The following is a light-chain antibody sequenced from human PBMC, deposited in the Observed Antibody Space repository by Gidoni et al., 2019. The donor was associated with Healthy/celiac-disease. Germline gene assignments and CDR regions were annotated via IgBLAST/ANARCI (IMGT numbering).Light chain of an antibody. J-gene: IGKJ2*01. V-gene: IGKV2-28*01. CDR1: QSLLHSNGYNY. Sequence: IVLTQSPLSLPVTPGEPASISCRSSQSLLHSNGYNYLDWYLQKPGQSPQLLIYLGSNRASGVPDRCSGSGSGKDFTLKISRVEAEDVGVYYCMQALQTPRTFXQXTKLEIK. CDR3: MQALQTPRT. CDR2: LGS.